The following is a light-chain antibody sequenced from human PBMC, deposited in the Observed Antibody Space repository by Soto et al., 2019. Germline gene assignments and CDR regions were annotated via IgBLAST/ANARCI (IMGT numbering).Light chain of an antibody. J-gene: IGKJ1*01. CDR2: GAS. Sequence: ESVLTQSPGTLSLSPGESATLSCRASQPVRNDYLAWYQQKPGQAPRVLISGASTRVTGIPYRFSGSGSGADFTLTISRLEPEDFAVYYCQQYGTLPWTFGQGTKVEIK. V-gene: IGKV3-20*01. CDR3: QQYGTLPWT. CDR1: QPVRNDY.